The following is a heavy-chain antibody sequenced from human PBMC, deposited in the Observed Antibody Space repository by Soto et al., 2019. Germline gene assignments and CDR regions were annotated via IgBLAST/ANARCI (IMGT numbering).Heavy chain of an antibody. Sequence: QVQLVESGGGVVQPGRSLRLSCAASGFTFSSYGMHWVRQAPGKGLEWVAVISYDGNNKYYADSVKGRFTISRDNFKNTLYLQMDSLRADDTAMYYCAKEHLETTVTTPRNCGQGNLVTVAS. CDR2: ISYDGNNK. D-gene: IGHD3-3*01. J-gene: IGHJ1*01. CDR3: AKEHLETTVTTPRN. CDR1: GFTFSSYG. V-gene: IGHV3-30*18.